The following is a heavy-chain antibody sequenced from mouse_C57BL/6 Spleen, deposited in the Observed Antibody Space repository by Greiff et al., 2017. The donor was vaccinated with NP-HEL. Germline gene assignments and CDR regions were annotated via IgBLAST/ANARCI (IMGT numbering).Heavy chain of an antibody. J-gene: IGHJ2*01. CDR3: ARELGDLFDY. Sequence: QVQLQQPGAELVKPGASVKLSCKASGYTFTSYWMRWVKQRPGQGLEWIGMIHPNSGSTNYNEKFKSKATLTVDKSSSTAYMQLSSLTSEDSAVYYCARELGDLFDYWGQGTTLTVSA. CDR1: GYTFTSYW. CDR2: IHPNSGST. V-gene: IGHV1-64*01. D-gene: IGHD4-1*01.